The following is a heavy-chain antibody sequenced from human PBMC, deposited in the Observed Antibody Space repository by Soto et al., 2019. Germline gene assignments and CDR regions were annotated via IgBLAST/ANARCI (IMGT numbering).Heavy chain of an antibody. J-gene: IGHJ6*02. CDR2: IYYSGST. CDR1: GGSISSGDYY. CDR3: ARDREAQSDYDILTGYPSYGMDV. Sequence: SETLSLTCTVSGGSISSGDYYWSWIRQPPGKGLEWIGYIYYSGSTYYNPSLKSRVTISVDTSKNQFSLKLSSVTAADTAVYYCARDREAQSDYDILTGYPSYGMDVWGQGTTVTVSS. D-gene: IGHD3-9*01. V-gene: IGHV4-30-4*01.